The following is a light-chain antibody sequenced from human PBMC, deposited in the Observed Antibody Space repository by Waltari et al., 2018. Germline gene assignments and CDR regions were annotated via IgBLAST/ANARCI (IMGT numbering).Light chain of an antibody. J-gene: IGLJ6*01. CDR2: DVS. CDR3: SSYTSSSTE. Sequence: QSALTQPTSVSGSPGQSITIPCPGTSRDVGGYNYVSWYQQHPGKAPKLMIYDVSNRPSGVSNRFSGSKSGNTASLTISGLQAEDEADYYCSSYTSSSTEFGSGTKVTVL. V-gene: IGLV2-14*03. CDR1: SRDVGGYNY.